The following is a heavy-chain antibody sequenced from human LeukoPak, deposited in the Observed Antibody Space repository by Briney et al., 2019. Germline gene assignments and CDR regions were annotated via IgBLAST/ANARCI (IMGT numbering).Heavy chain of an antibody. V-gene: IGHV4-59*01. CDR1: GGSISSYY. J-gene: IGHJ6*02. D-gene: IGHD1-26*01. Sequence: SETLSLTCTVSGGSISSYYWSWIRQPPGKGLEWIGYIYYSGSTNYNPSLKSRVTISVDTSKNQFSLNLSSVTAADTAVYYCARENSGYNYYGMDVWGQGTTVTASS. CDR3: ARENSGYNYYGMDV. CDR2: IYYSGST.